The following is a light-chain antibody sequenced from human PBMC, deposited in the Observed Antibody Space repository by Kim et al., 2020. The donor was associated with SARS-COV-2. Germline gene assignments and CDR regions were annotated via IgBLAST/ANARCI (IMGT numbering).Light chain of an antibody. CDR3: QQYSTTPLT. V-gene: IGKV3-20*01. CDR2: GAS. Sequence: APGEAGTPSCRASQSISSTLLAWYQQSPGQAHRLLMSGASSRATGIPARISGSGSGTDFTITISRLETDDFAVYYCQQYSTTPLTFGGGTKVDIK. CDR1: QSISSTL. J-gene: IGKJ4*01.